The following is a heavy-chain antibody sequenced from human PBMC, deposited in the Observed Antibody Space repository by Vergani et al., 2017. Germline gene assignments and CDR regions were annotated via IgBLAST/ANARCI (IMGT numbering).Heavy chain of an antibody. V-gene: IGHV3-9*01. Sequence: EVQVLESGGGLVQPGGSLRLSCAASGFTFDDYAMHWVRQAPGKGLEWVSGISWNSGSIGYADSVKGRFTISRDNAKNSLYLQMNSLRAEDTALYYCAKDIREYNWIHDAFDIWGQGTMVTVSS. CDR2: ISWNSGSI. CDR3: AKDIREYNWIHDAFDI. D-gene: IGHD1-1*01. J-gene: IGHJ3*02. CDR1: GFTFDDYA.